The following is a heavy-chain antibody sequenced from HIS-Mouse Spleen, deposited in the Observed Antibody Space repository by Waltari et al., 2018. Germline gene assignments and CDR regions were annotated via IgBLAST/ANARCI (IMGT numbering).Heavy chain of an antibody. Sequence: EVQLVESGGGLVQPGGSLRLSCAASGFTFCSYSMNWVRQAPGKGLEWVSYISISSSTIYYADSVKGRFTISRDNAKNSLYLQMNSLRAEDTAVYYCARGASGSYYLVSVSDYWGQGTLVTVSS. CDR2: ISISSSTI. D-gene: IGHD1-26*01. CDR3: ARGASGSYYLVSVSDY. V-gene: IGHV3-48*01. J-gene: IGHJ4*02. CDR1: GFTFCSYS.